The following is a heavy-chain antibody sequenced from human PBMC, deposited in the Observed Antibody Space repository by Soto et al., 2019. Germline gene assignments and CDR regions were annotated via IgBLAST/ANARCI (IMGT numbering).Heavy chain of an antibody. CDR1: GVSIRSSSYY. J-gene: IGHJ6*02. Sequence: SGTRSLTCTVSGVSIRSSSYYGGWVSEPPWKGLEWIGGIYYSGSTYYNPSLKSRVTISVDTSKNQFSLKLSSVTAADTAVYYCACIFSGGYGYGFYYYGMDVWGQGTTVS. CDR3: ACIFSGGYGYGFYYYGMDV. D-gene: IGHD5-18*01. CDR2: IYYSGST. V-gene: IGHV4-39*01.